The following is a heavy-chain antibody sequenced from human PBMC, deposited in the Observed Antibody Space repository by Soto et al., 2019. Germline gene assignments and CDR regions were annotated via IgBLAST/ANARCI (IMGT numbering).Heavy chain of an antibody. J-gene: IGHJ4*02. CDR3: ATLNSFGSDY. CDR1: GFTFDDYA. D-gene: IGHD5-18*01. V-gene: IGHV3-9*01. Sequence: HPGGSLRLSCAASGFTFDDYAMHWVRQPPGKGLEWVPGVSWNGGSIGYADSVEGRFTISRDNAKNSLYLQMNSLRAEDTAVYYCATLNSFGSDYWGQGTLVTVSS. CDR2: VSWNGGSI.